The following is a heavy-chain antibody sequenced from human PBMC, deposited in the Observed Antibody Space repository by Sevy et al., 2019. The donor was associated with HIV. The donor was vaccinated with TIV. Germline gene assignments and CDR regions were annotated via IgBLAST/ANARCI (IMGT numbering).Heavy chain of an antibody. J-gene: IGHJ6*03. CDR2: ISYDGSNK. D-gene: IGHD3-16*01. Sequence: GGSLRLSCAASGFTFSSYAMHWVRQAPGKGLEWVAVISYDGSNKYDADSVKGRFTISRDNSKNTLYLQMNSLRAEDTAVYYCARDSPIMITFGGVKSYYYYMDVWGKGTTVTVSS. CDR3: ARDSPIMITFGGVKSYYYYMDV. CDR1: GFTFSSYA. V-gene: IGHV3-30-3*01.